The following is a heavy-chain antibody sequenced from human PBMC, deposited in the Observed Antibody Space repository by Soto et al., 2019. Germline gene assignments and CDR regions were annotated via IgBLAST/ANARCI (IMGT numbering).Heavy chain of an antibody. D-gene: IGHD3-10*01. CDR3: ARDLYGNSEPHYYYALDV. J-gene: IGHJ6*02. Sequence: QVQLVESGGGAVQPGRSLRLSCEASGFTFTSYTMHWVRQAPGKGLEWVALMWYDGSNKYYADAVKGRFTISRDNSKNTLYLQMNSLRAEDTAVYYCARDLYGNSEPHYYYALDVWGQGTTVTVSS. CDR2: MWYDGSNK. CDR1: GFTFTSYT. V-gene: IGHV3-33*01.